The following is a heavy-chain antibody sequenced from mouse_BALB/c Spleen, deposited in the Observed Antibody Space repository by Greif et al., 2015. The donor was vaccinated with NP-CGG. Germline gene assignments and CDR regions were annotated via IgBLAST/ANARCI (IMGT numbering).Heavy chain of an antibody. CDR1: GFSLTSYG. J-gene: IGHJ2*01. CDR3: ARERSMITYYFDY. CDR2: IWAGGST. D-gene: IGHD2-4*01. Sequence: VQGVESGPGLVAPSQSPSITCTVSGFSLTSYGVHWVRQPPGKGLEWLGVIWAGGSTNYNSALMSRLSISKDNSKSQVFLKMNSLQTDDTAMYYCARERSMITYYFDYWGQGTTLTVSS. V-gene: IGHV2-9*02.